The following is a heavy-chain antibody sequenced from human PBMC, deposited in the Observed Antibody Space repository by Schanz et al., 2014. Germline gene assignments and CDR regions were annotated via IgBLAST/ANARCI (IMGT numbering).Heavy chain of an antibody. D-gene: IGHD6-13*01. CDR1: GFTFDDYS. V-gene: IGHV3-43*01. CDR2: ITWNGGST. CDR3: AKEVLPLGILD. Sequence: EVQLVESGGVVVQPGGSLRLSCAASGFTFDDYSMHWVRQAPGKGLEWVSLITWNGGSTYYADSVKGRFTISRDNSKTSLYLQMNSLRTEDTALYYCAKEVLPLGILDWGQGTLVTVSS. J-gene: IGHJ4*02.